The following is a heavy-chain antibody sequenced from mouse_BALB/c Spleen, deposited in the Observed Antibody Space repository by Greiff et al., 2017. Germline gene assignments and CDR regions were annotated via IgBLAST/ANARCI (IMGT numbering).Heavy chain of an antibody. CDR3: ARLWSYAMDY. Sequence: EVQLQESGGGLVQPGGSRKLSCAASGFTFSSFGMHWVRQAPEKGLEWVAYISSGSSTIYYADTVKGRFTISRDNPKNTLFLQMTSLRSEDTAMYYCARLWSYAMDYWGQGTSVTVSS. J-gene: IGHJ4*01. V-gene: IGHV5-17*02. D-gene: IGHD1-1*02. CDR1: GFTFSSFG. CDR2: ISSGSSTI.